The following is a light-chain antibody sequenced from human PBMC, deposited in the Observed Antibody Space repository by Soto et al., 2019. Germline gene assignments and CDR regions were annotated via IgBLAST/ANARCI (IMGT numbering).Light chain of an antibody. V-gene: IGLV2-8*01. CDR3: SSYAGSNNLGV. Sequence: QSALTQPPSASGSPGQSVTISCTGTSSDVGGYNYVSWYQQHPGKAPKLMIYEVSKRPSGVPDRFSGSKSGNTASLTVSGLQAEDEADSYCSSYAGSNNLGVFGTGTKVTVL. CDR2: EVS. J-gene: IGLJ1*01. CDR1: SSDVGGYNY.